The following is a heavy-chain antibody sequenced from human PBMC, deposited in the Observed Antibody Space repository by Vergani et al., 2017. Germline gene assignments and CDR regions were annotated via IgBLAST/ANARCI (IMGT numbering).Heavy chain of an antibody. CDR1: GGSISSHY. V-gene: IGHV4-59*11. CDR3: ARGLKLLWFGELFGWFDP. CDR2: IYYSGST. J-gene: IGHJ5*02. Sequence: QVQLQESGPGLVKPSETLSLTCTVSGGSISSHYWSWIRQPPGKGLEWIGYIYYSGSTNYHPSLKSRVTISVDTSKNQFSLKLSSVTAADTAVYYCARGLKLLWFGELFGWFDPWGQGTLVTVSS. D-gene: IGHD3-10*01.